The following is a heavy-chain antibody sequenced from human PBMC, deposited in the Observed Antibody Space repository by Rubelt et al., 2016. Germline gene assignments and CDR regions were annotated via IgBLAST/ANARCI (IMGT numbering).Heavy chain of an antibody. CDR2: ISAYNGNT. CDR1: GYTFTSYG. D-gene: IGHD1-1*01. Sequence: QVQLVQSGAEVKKPGASVKVSCKASGYTFTSYGISWVRRAPGQGLEWMGWISAYNGNTNYAQKLQGRVTIGAEKKTTTAYMYLGSLRAEDTAIYYCARAGRDDNFDLWGQGTLVSVSS. V-gene: IGHV1-18*01. J-gene: IGHJ4*02. CDR3: ARAGRDDNFDL.